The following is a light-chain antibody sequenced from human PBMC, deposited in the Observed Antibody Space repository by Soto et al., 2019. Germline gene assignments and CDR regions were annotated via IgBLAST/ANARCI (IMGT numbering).Light chain of an antibody. V-gene: IGLV4-60*02. CDR1: SGHSTYI. CDR3: ETWVSNTYV. Sequence: QTVVTQSSSASASLGSSVKLTCTLSSGHSTYIIAWHQQQPGKAPRYLMKLEGSGSYNKGSGVPDRFSGSSSGDDRYLTISNLQFEDEADYYCETWVSNTYVFGTGTKVTVL. J-gene: IGLJ1*01. CDR2: LEGSGSY.